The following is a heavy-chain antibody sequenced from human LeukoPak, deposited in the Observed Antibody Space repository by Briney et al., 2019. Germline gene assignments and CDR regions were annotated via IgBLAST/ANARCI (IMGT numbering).Heavy chain of an antibody. CDR3: ANNRYSSRWRGAFDV. CDR2: ISGSDETT. CDR1: GFTFNNVG. V-gene: IGHV3-23*01. D-gene: IGHD6-13*01. J-gene: IGHJ3*01. Sequence: GGSLRLSCAASGFTFNNVGMSWVRQAPGKRLEWVSSISGSDETTYYADSVKGRFTISRDNSKNTLYLHMNSLRAEDAAVYYCANNRYSSRWRGAFDVWGQGTMVTVSS.